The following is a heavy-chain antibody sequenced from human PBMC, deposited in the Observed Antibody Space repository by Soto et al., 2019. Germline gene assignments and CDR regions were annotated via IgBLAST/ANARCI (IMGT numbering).Heavy chain of an antibody. D-gene: IGHD3-10*01. CDR1: GGSITSSSYY. CDR3: ASKFGELLADAFDI. CDR2: IYYSGST. J-gene: IGHJ3*02. Sequence: SETLSLTCTVSGGSITSSSYYWGWIRQPPGKGLEWIGSIYYSGSTYYNPSLKSRVTISVDTSKSQFSLKMNSVTAADTAVYYCASKFGELLADAFDIWGQGTMVTVSS. V-gene: IGHV4-39*07.